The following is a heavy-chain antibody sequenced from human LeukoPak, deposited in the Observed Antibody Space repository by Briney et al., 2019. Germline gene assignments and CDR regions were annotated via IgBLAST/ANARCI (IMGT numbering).Heavy chain of an antibody. CDR3: ARQYYGFDP. Sequence: PSETLSLTCTVSGGSISSSSYYWGWIRQPPGKGLEWIGSFYYSGSTNYNPSLKSRVTISVDMSKNQFSLKLSSVTAADTAVYYCARQYYGFDPWGQGILVTVSS. CDR1: GGSISSSSYY. D-gene: IGHD3-10*01. V-gene: IGHV4-39*01. J-gene: IGHJ5*02. CDR2: FYYSGST.